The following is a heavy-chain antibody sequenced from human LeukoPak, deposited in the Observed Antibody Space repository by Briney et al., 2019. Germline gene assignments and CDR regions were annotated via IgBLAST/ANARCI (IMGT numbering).Heavy chain of an antibody. CDR3: ARVGAWDLQRVFDY. D-gene: IGHD1-26*01. J-gene: IGHJ4*02. Sequence: GGSLRLSCAASGFRFGDYWMTWARHVPGKGLEWVANIKQDGAEKRYAESVEGRFIISRDNAKNSLYLEMDSLKVEDTAVYYCARVGAWDLQRVFDYWGQGTLVTVSS. CDR2: IKQDGAEK. CDR1: GFRFGDYW. V-gene: IGHV3-7*01.